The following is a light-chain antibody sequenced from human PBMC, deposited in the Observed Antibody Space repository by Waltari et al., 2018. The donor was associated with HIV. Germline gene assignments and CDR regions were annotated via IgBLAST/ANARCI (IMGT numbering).Light chain of an antibody. J-gene: IGLJ3*02. V-gene: IGLV2-14*01. CDR2: EVT. CDR3: MSYISSATPE. Sequence: QSALTQPASVSGSPGQSISISCTGTSSDLHHYKSVSWYQHHPGKAPKLIIYEVTNQPSGVSNRFSGSKSGHTASLTISGLQAEDEADYFCMSYISSATPEFGGGTKVTVL. CDR1: SSDLHHYKS.